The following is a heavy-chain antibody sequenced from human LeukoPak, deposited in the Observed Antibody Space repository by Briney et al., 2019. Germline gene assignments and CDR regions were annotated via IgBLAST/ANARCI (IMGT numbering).Heavy chain of an antibody. CDR2: ISYDGSNK. V-gene: IGHV3-30*18. CDR3: AKLYYYDSSGYYGTDSLDAFDI. D-gene: IGHD3-22*01. J-gene: IGHJ3*02. Sequence: GGSLRLSCAASGFTFSSYGMHWVRQAPGKGLEWVAVISYDGSNKYYADSVKGRFTISRDNSKNTLYLQMNSLRAEDTAVYYCAKLYYYDSSGYYGTDSLDAFDIWSQGTMVTVSS. CDR1: GFTFSSYG.